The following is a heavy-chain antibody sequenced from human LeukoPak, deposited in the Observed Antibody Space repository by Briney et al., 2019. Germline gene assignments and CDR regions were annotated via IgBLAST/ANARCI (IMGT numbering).Heavy chain of an antibody. CDR2: IDPSGGST. CDR1: GYTFTGYY. Sequence: ASVKVSCKASGYTFTGYYMHWVRQAPGQGLEWMGIIDPSGGSTSYAQKFQGRVTMTRDMSTSTVYMELSSLRSEDTAVYYCARDRSGNWFDPWGQGTLVTVSS. J-gene: IGHJ5*02. D-gene: IGHD3-10*01. V-gene: IGHV1-46*01. CDR3: ARDRSGNWFDP.